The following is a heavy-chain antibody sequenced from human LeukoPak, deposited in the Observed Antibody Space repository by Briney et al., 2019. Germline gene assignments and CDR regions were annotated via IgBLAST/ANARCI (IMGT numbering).Heavy chain of an antibody. D-gene: IGHD3-10*01. J-gene: IGHJ3*02. CDR3: ASLYYYGSGSYAFDI. Sequence: SETLSLTCALSLGSISSGGYSWSWIRQPPGEGLEWIGYIYHSGSTYYTPSLKSGVTISVDRSKNQFSLKLSSVTAAHRAVYYCASLYYYGSGSYAFDIWGQGTMVTVSS. CDR2: IYHSGST. CDR1: LGSISSGGYS. V-gene: IGHV4-30-2*01.